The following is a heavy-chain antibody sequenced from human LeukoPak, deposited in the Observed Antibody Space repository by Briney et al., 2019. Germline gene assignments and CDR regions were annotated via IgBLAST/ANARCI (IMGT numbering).Heavy chain of an antibody. V-gene: IGHV3-23*01. Sequence: PGGSLRLSCAASGFTFSSYALSWVRQPPGKGLEWVSAISGSGGSTYYADSVKGRFTISSDNSKHTLYLQMNSLRAGDTAVYYCVRGRGYYDGRGYIKNVPFDIWGQGTTVTVSS. CDR2: ISGSGGST. CDR3: VRGRGYYDGRGYIKNVPFDI. CDR1: GFTFSSYA. D-gene: IGHD3-22*01. J-gene: IGHJ3*02.